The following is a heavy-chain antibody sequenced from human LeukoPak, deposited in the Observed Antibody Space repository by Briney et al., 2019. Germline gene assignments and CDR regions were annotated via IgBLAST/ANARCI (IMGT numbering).Heavy chain of an antibody. Sequence: ASVKVSCKASGYTLAAFISWVRQAPGQGLEWMGWISAYNGNTNYAQKLQGRVTMTTDTSTSTAYMELRSLRSDDTAVYYCVRIIKPTQGRFDYWGQGTLVTVSS. CDR2: ISAYNGNT. CDR3: VRIIKPTQGRFDY. J-gene: IGHJ4*02. CDR1: GYTLAAF. V-gene: IGHV1-18*01.